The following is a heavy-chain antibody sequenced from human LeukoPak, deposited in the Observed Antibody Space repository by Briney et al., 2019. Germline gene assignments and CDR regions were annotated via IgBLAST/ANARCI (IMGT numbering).Heavy chain of an antibody. CDR3: ARHWTYSGSYYPFDY. Sequence: GRSLRLSCAASGFTFSSYGIHWVRQPPGKGLEWVAVISYDGSNKYYADSVKGRFTISRDNSKHTLYLQMNSLRAEDTAVYYCARHWTYSGSYYPFDYWGQGTLVTVSS. V-gene: IGHV3-30*03. CDR1: GFTFSSYG. J-gene: IGHJ4*02. CDR2: ISYDGSNK. D-gene: IGHD1-26*01.